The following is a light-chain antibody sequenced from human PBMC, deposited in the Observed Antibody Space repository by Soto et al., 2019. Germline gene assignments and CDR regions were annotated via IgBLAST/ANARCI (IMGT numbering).Light chain of an antibody. CDR3: AAWDDSLHGVA. Sequence: QLVLTQPPSASGTSGQSVTLSCSGSTSNIVSNAVNWYQQLPGTAPKLLIYKNNQRPSGVPDRFSGSKFGTSASLAISGLQSEDEADYHCAAWDDSLHGVAFGGGTKLTVL. J-gene: IGLJ3*02. V-gene: IGLV1-44*01. CDR2: KNN. CDR1: TSNIVSNA.